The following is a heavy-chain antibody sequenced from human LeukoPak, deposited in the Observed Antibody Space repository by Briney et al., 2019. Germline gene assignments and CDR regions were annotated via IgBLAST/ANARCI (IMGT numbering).Heavy chain of an antibody. CDR3: ARDTTGDAGGVFDS. V-gene: IGHV3-74*01. CDR2: INSDGRSI. CDR1: GFNLNDYW. J-gene: IGHJ4*02. D-gene: IGHD1-1*01. Sequence: GGSLRLSCAASGFNLNDYWMHWVRQGPGKGLVWVSRINSDGRSIDYADSVKGRFTISRDNARNSLYLQMNSLRAEDTAVYYCARDTTGDAGGVFDSWGQGTLVTVSS.